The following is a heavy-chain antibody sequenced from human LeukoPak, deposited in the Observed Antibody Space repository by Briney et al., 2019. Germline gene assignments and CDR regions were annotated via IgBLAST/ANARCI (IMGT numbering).Heavy chain of an antibody. D-gene: IGHD2-2*01. CDR2: IYTSGST. CDR1: GGSISSYY. J-gene: IGHJ6*03. CDR3: ARDALCSSTSCYYYYYYMDV. V-gene: IGHV4-4*07. Sequence: SETLSLTCTVSGGSISSYYWSWIRQPAGEGLEWIGRIYTSGSTNYNPSLKSRVTMSGDTSKNQFSLKLSSVPAADTAVYYCARDALCSSTSCYYYYYYMDVWGKGTTVTVSS.